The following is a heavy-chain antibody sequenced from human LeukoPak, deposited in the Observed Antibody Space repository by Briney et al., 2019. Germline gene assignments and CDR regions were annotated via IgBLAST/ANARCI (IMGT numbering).Heavy chain of an antibody. CDR2: IYTSGST. V-gene: IGHV4-4*07. Sequence: SETLSLTCTVSGGSISSYYWSWLRQPAGKGLEWIGRIYTSGSTNYNPSLKRRVTMSVDTSKNQFSLKLSSVTAADTAVYYCARDICSGGSCSFDYWGQGTLVTVSS. J-gene: IGHJ4*02. CDR1: GGSISSYY. D-gene: IGHD2-15*01. CDR3: ARDICSGGSCSFDY.